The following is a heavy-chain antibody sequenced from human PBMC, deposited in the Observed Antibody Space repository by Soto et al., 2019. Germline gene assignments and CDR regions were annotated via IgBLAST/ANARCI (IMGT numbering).Heavy chain of an antibody. CDR2: ISYDGSNK. CDR3: AKEWFGVTVTTDFDY. V-gene: IGHV3-30*18. D-gene: IGHD4-17*01. Sequence: GGSLRLSCAASGFTFSSYGMHWVRQAPGKGLEWVAVISYDGSNKYYADSVKGRFTISRDNSKNTLYLQMNSLRAEDTAVYYCAKEWFGVTVTTDFDYWGQGTLVTVSS. CDR1: GFTFSSYG. J-gene: IGHJ4*02.